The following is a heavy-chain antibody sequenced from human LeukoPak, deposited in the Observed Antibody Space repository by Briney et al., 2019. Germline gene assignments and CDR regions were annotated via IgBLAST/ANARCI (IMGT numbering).Heavy chain of an antibody. CDR3: ARVVETYYYESSELDY. V-gene: IGHV1-2*02. Sequence: ASVKVSCKASGYTFTGYYMHWVRQAPGQGLEWMGWINPNSGGTNYAQKFQGRVTMTRDTSISTAYMELSRLRSDDTAVYYCARVVETYYYESSELDYWGQGTLVTVSS. J-gene: IGHJ4*02. CDR2: INPNSGGT. D-gene: IGHD3-22*01. CDR1: GYTFTGYY.